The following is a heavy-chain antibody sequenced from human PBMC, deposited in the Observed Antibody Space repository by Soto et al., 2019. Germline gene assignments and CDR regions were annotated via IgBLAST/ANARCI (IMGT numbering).Heavy chain of an antibody. J-gene: IGHJ3*02. D-gene: IGHD5-12*01. V-gene: IGHV1-3*01. CDR2: INAGNGNT. Sequence: GPSVKVSCKASGYTFTSYAMHWVRQAPGQRLEWMGWINAGNGNTKYSQKFQGRVTITRDTSASTAYMELSSLRSEDTAVYYCARAGGYSGYDFAFDIWGQGTMVTVSS. CDR3: ARAGGYSGYDFAFDI. CDR1: GYTFTSYA.